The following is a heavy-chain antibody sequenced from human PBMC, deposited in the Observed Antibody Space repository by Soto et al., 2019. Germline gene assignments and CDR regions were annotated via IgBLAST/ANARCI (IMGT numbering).Heavy chain of an antibody. V-gene: IGHV1-18*01. J-gene: IGHJ6*03. Sequence: QVQLVQSGAEVKKPGASVKVSCKASGYTFTSYGISWVRQAPGQGLEWMGWISAYNGNTNYAQKLQGRVTMTTDTSTSTAYMELRSLRSDDTAVDYCARVVTGTTPRSWYYYYFDVWGKGTTVTVSS. D-gene: IGHD1-7*01. CDR2: ISAYNGNT. CDR1: GYTFTSYG. CDR3: ARVVTGTTPRSWYYYYFDV.